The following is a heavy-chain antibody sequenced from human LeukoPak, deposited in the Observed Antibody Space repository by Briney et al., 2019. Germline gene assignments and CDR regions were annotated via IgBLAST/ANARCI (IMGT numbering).Heavy chain of an antibody. Sequence: PGGSLRLSCAASGFTFSSYGMHWVRQAPGKGLEWVAVISYDGSNKYYADSVKGRFTISRDNSKNTLHLQMNSLRAEDTAVYYCAKDQGKTRLTYYFDYWGQGTLVTVSS. D-gene: IGHD6-19*01. V-gene: IGHV3-30*18. CDR3: AKDQGKTRLTYYFDY. CDR2: ISYDGSNK. J-gene: IGHJ4*02. CDR1: GFTFSSYG.